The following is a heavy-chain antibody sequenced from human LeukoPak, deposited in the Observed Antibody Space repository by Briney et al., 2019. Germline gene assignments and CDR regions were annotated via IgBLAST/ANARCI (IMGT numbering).Heavy chain of an antibody. Sequence: SETLSLTCTVSGASISSYYWGWIRQPPGKGLEWIGYISYSGSAKYNPSLKSRVTISVDTSKNQFSLKLGSVTAADTAVYYCARGYGDYRFDYWGQGTLVTVSS. V-gene: IGHV4-59*08. J-gene: IGHJ4*02. CDR1: GASISSYY. CDR2: ISYSGSA. CDR3: ARGYGDYRFDY. D-gene: IGHD4-17*01.